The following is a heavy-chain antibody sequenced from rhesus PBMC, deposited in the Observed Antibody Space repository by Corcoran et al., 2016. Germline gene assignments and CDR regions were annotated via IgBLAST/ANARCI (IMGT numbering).Heavy chain of an antibody. CDR1: GGSISAHYY. CDR2: IYGSSGST. CDR3: AREGTVSYFDH. J-gene: IGHJ4*01. Sequence: QVPLQESGPGLVKPSETLSLPCAVSGGSISAHYYLHWFRRPPGKGLAWIGIIYGSSGSTYYNPSLKSRVTISKDTSKNQFSLKLSSVTAADTAVYFCAREGTVSYFDHWGQGVLVTVSS. D-gene: IGHD5-24*01. V-gene: IGHV4S7*01.